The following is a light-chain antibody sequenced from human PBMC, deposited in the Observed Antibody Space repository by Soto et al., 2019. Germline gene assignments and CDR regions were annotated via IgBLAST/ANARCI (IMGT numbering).Light chain of an antibody. Sequence: QSVLTQPASVSESPGRSITISCTGTSSDVESYKLVSWYQQHPDKAPKLIIYEGNKRPSGVSNRFSGSKSGNTASLTISGLQAEDDADYYCCSYAGSTTFYVFGTGTKVTVL. CDR1: SSDVESYKL. V-gene: IGLV2-23*01. CDR2: EGN. J-gene: IGLJ1*01. CDR3: CSYAGSTTFYV.